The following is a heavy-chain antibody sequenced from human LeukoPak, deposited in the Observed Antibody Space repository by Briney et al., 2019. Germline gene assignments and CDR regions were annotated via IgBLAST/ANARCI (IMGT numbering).Heavy chain of an antibody. V-gene: IGHV3-23*01. CDR3: AKDRDSRRWYKDAFHI. D-gene: IGHD6-13*01. Sequence: GRSLRLSCAVSASTLSSYAMGSVRQAPGKWLGWVSSITVIGGCTYYADSVKGRLTISRDNSKNKLYMQLNSLRVEDTAEYYCAKDRDSRRWYKDAFHIWGLGTMVTVSS. J-gene: IGHJ3*02. CDR1: ASTLSSYA. CDR2: ITVIGGCT.